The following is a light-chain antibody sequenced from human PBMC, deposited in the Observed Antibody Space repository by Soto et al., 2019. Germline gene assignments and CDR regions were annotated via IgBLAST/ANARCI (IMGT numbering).Light chain of an antibody. V-gene: IGKV3-11*01. Sequence: EIVLTQSPATLSLSPGERAALSCSASRSVGNNLAWYQKKPGQAPGLLIYAASTRATGIPARFSGSGSGTDFTLTISSLEPEDFAVYYCQQHADWPLTFGGGTKVAMK. CDR2: AAS. CDR1: RSVGNN. CDR3: QQHADWPLT. J-gene: IGKJ4*01.